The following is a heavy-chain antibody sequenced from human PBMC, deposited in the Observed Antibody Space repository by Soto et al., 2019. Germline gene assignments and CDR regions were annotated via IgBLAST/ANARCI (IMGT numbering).Heavy chain of an antibody. CDR3: AKAAGYGSGWYYFDY. Sequence: EVQLLESGGGLVQPGGSLRLSCAASGFSFNTYAMSWVRQAPGKGLEWVSAMSGSGSITYYADSVKGRFTISRDNSKNTLYLQMNSLRTEDTAVYYCAKAAGYGSGWYYFDYGGQGTVVTVSS. V-gene: IGHV3-23*01. J-gene: IGHJ4*02. CDR2: MSGSGSIT. CDR1: GFSFNTYA. D-gene: IGHD6-19*01.